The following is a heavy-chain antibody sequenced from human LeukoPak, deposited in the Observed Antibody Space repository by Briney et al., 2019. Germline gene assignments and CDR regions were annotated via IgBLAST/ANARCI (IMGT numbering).Heavy chain of an antibody. CDR2: IIPIFGTA. V-gene: IGHV1-69*13. CDR3: ARGRGQFYYYYMDV. CDR1: GYTFTGYY. J-gene: IGHJ6*03. Sequence: SVKISCKASGYTFTGYYMHWVRQATGQGLEWMGGIIPIFGTANYAQKFQGRVTITADESTSTAYMELSSLRSEDTAVYYCARGRGQFYYYYMDVWGKGTTVTVSS. D-gene: IGHD3-16*01.